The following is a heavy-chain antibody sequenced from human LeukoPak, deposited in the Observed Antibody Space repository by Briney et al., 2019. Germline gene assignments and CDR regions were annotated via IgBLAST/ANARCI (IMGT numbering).Heavy chain of an antibody. V-gene: IGHV4-34*01. J-gene: IGHJ4*03. CDR1: GGSFSRYY. CDR2: IDHRGDN. Sequence: PSATLSLTCAVYGGSFSRYYWRWLRPSPGEGLEWVAEIDHRGDNNYNPSVKSRVTISVDTSKNQFSLKMRSLSAADTALYYCARGATISETGYFDFWGQGTLVTVSS. D-gene: IGHD5-24*01. CDR3: ARGATISETGYFDF.